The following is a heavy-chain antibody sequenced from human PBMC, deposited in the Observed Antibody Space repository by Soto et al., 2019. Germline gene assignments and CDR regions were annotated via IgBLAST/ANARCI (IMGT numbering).Heavy chain of an antibody. CDR2: MNPNSGNT. CDR3: AREEVLRYFDWLYNSFDP. D-gene: IGHD3-9*01. V-gene: IGHV1-8*01. Sequence: QVQLVQSGAEVKKPGASVKVSCKASGYTFTSYDINWVRQATGQGLEWMGWMNPNSGNTGYAQKFQGRVTKTRNTSISTAYMELSSLRSEDTAVYYCAREEVLRYFDWLYNSFDPWGQGTLVTVSS. CDR1: GYTFTSYD. J-gene: IGHJ5*02.